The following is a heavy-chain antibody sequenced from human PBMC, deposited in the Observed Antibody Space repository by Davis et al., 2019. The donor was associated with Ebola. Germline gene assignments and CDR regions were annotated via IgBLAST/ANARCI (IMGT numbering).Heavy chain of an antibody. Sequence: GGSLRLSCAASGFTFSSYSMNWVRQAPGKGLEWVANIKQDGSEKYYVDSVKGRFTISRDNAKNSLYLQMNSLRAEDTAVYYCARFKTYYDFWSGYYLDYYYGMDVWGQGTTVTVSS. CDR1: GFTFSSYS. CDR3: ARFKTYYDFWSGYYLDYYYGMDV. V-gene: IGHV3-7*03. D-gene: IGHD3-3*01. J-gene: IGHJ6*02. CDR2: IKQDGSEK.